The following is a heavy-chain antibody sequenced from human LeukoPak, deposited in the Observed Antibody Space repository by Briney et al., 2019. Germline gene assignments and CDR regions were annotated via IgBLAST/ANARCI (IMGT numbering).Heavy chain of an antibody. CDR3: ARDHNPDKWFDP. J-gene: IGHJ5*02. Sequence: SETLSLTCTVSGYSISSHYYWGWIRQPPGKGLEWIGSVYHSGSTYYNPSLKSRVTISLDTSKNQFSLKVTSVTAADTAVYYYARDHNPDKWFDPWGQGTLVTVSS. V-gene: IGHV4-38-2*02. CDR1: GYSISSHYY. D-gene: IGHD1-1*01. CDR2: VYHSGST.